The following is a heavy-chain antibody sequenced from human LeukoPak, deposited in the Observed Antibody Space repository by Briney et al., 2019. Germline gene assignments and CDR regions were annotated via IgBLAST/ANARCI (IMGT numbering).Heavy chain of an antibody. CDR2: ISGSGGST. CDR3: AKGNHYYGSGSYSSFDY. CDR1: GFTFSSYA. V-gene: IGHV3-23*01. D-gene: IGHD3-10*01. Sequence: GGSLRLSCAAPGFTFSSYAMSWVRQAPGKGLEWVSAISGSGGSTYYADSVKGRFTISRDNSKNTLYLQMNSLRAEDTAVYYCAKGNHYYGSGSYSSFDYWGQGTLVTVSS. J-gene: IGHJ4*02.